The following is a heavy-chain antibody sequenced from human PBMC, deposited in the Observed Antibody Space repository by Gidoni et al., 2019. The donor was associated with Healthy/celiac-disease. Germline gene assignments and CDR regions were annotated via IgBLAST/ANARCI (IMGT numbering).Heavy chain of an antibody. CDR3: ARDHYYYGMDV. CDR2: ISSSGSTI. J-gene: IGHJ6*02. CDR1: GFTFSSYE. V-gene: IGHV3-48*03. Sequence: EVQLVESGGGLVQPGGSLRLSCAASGFTFSSYEMNWVRQAPGKGLECVSYISSSGSTIYYADSVKGRFTISRDNAKNSLYLKMNSLRAEDTAVYYCARDHYYYGMDVWGQGTTVTVSS.